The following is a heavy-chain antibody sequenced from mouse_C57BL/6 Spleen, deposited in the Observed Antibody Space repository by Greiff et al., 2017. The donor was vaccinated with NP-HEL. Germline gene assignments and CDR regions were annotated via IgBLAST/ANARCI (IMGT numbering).Heavy chain of an antibody. V-gene: IGHV1-74*01. J-gene: IGHJ3*01. CDR3: AIFFFAY. Sequence: VQLQQPGAELVKPGASVKVSCKASGYTFTSYWMHWVKQRPGQGLEWIGRIHPSDSATNYNQKFKGKATLTVDQSSSTAYIQLSSLTSEDSAVYYCAIFFFAYWSQGTLVTVSA. CDR1: GYTFTSYW. CDR2: IHPSDSAT.